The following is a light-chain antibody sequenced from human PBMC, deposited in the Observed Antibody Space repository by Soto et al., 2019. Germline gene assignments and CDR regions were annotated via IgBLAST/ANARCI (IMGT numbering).Light chain of an antibody. CDR1: QSISSW. V-gene: IGKV1-5*03. J-gene: IGKJ1*01. CDR3: KQYNDNWT. Sequence: XIQMTQSPSTLSASVGDRVTITCRASQSISSWLAWYQKKPGKAPKLLIYKASTLQSGVPSRFSGSGSGTEFTLAISSLQPDDSATYYCKQYNDNWTFGQGTKVDIK. CDR2: KAS.